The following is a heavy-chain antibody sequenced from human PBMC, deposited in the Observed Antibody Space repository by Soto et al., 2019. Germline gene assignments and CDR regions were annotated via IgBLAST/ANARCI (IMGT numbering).Heavy chain of an antibody. V-gene: IGHV3-64*02. CDR1: GFTFSSYA. CDR3: ARAYYYDTSGYYRGYCFDY. Sequence: SLRLSCAASGFTFSSYAMHWVRQSPVKVLEDVSAISSDGISTYYADSVKGRFIISRDNSRTTLYLQMGSLRTEDMAVYFCARAYYYDTSGYYRGYCFDYWGQGTLVTVS. J-gene: IGHJ4*02. D-gene: IGHD3-22*01. CDR2: ISSDGIST.